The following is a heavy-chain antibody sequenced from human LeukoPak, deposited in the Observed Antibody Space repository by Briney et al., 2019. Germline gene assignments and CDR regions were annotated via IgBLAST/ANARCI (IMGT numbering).Heavy chain of an antibody. CDR2: INTNTGNP. Sequence: ASVKVSCKASGYTFTSYAMNWVRQAPGQGLEWMGWINTNTGNPTYAQGFTGRFVFPLDTSVSTAYLQISSLKAEDTAVYYCARAPWQLLQDAFDIWGQGTMVTVSS. J-gene: IGHJ3*02. D-gene: IGHD6-6*01. V-gene: IGHV7-4-1*02. CDR1: GYTFTSYA. CDR3: ARAPWQLLQDAFDI.